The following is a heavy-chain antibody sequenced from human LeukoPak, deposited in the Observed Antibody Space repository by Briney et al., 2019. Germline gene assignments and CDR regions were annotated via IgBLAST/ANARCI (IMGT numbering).Heavy chain of an antibody. D-gene: IGHD5-12*01. CDR3: ARAPRRYSGYDLDY. J-gene: IGHJ4*02. Sequence: PGGSLRLSCAASGFTLSSNYMSWVRQAPGKGLEWVPVIYSGGSTDYAESVKGRFTISRDNSKNTLYLQMNSLRVEDTAVYYCARAPRRYSGYDLDYWGQGTLVTVSS. V-gene: IGHV3-66*01. CDR1: GFTLSSNY. CDR2: IYSGGST.